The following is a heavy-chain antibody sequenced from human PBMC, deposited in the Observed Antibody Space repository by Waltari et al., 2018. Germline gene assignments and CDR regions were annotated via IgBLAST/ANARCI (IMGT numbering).Heavy chain of an antibody. D-gene: IGHD3-3*01. CDR2: ISYEGSNK. J-gene: IGHJ4*02. CDR1: GFTFSSYA. CDR3: ARGDFVLRFLEWLLFVDY. V-gene: IGHV3-30-3*01. Sequence: QVQLVESGGGVVQPGRSLRLSCAASGFTFSSYAMHWVRQAPGKGLEWVSVISYEGSNKYYADSVKGRFTISRDNSKNKLYLQMNSLRAEDTAVYYCARGDFVLRFLEWLLFVDYWGQGTLVTVSS.